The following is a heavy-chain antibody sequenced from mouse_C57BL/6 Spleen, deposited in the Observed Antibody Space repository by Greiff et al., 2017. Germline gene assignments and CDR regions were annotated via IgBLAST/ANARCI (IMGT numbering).Heavy chain of an antibody. CDR3: ARSKGGITTVVGFDY. D-gene: IGHD1-1*01. CDR2: IDPSDSYT. V-gene: IGHV1-69*01. Sequence: QVQLQQPGAELVMPGASVKLSCKASGYTFTSYWMHWVKQRPGQGLEWIGEIDPSDSYTNYNQKFKGKSTLTVDKSSSTAYMQLSSLTSEDSAVYYCARSKGGITTVVGFDYWGQGTTRTVSS. CDR1: GYTFTSYW. J-gene: IGHJ2*01.